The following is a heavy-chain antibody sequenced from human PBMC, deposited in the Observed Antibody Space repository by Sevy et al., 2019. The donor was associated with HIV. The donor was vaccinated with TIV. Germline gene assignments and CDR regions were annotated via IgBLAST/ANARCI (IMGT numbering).Heavy chain of an antibody. CDR3: VRRGVDAYNVYFDL. Sequence: GGSLRLSCTASGYTFPAFSFNWVRQAPGKGLEWLSYISTGTDHIYYADSAKGRFTISRDDAKNSVYLELKSLRDQDTALYYCVRRGVDAYNVYFDLWGQGTLVTVSS. J-gene: IGHJ4*02. D-gene: IGHD3-10*01. V-gene: IGHV3-21*05. CDR1: GYTFPAFS. CDR2: ISTGTDHI.